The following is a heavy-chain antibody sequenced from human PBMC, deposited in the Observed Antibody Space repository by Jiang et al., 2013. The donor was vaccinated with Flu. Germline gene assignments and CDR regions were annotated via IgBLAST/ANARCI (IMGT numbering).Heavy chain of an antibody. J-gene: IGHJ1*01. CDR1: GDSVSSKSAT. CDR3: ARGPGQLAE. Sequence: QTLSLTCAISGDSVSSKSATWNWIRQSPSRGLEWLGRTYYRSRWFSDYAVSVKSRITVKPDTSKNQFSLQLNSVTPEDTAVYYCARGPGQLAEWGQGPWSPSPQ. V-gene: IGHV6-1*01. CDR2: TYYRSRWFS. D-gene: IGHD6-6*01.